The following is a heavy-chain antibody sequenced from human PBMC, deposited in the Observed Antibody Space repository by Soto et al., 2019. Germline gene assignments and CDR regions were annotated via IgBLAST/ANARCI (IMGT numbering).Heavy chain of an antibody. CDR1: GFTFSSYG. CDR3: ARDRSFGVVDKPDY. J-gene: IGHJ4*02. V-gene: IGHV3-33*01. CDR2: IWYDGSNK. D-gene: IGHD3-16*01. Sequence: QVQLVESGGGVVQPGRSLRLSCAASGFTFSSYGMHWVRQAPGKGLEWVAVIWYDGSNKYYADSVKGRFTISRDNSKNTLYLQMNSLRAEDKAVYYCARDRSFGVVDKPDYWGQGTLVTVSS.